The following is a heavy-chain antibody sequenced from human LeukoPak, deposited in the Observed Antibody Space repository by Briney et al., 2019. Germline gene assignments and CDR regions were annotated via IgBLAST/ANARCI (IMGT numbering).Heavy chain of an antibody. V-gene: IGHV3-7*01. CDR1: GFTFSSYW. D-gene: IGHD3-10*02. CDR2: MKQDGSEK. J-gene: IGHJ6*04. Sequence: GGSLRLSCAASGFTFSSYWMSWVRQAPGKGLEWVAIMKQDGSEKYYVDPVKGRFTISRDNAKNSLYLQMNSLRAEDTAVYYCAELGITMIGGVWGKGTTVTISS. CDR3: AELGITMIGGV.